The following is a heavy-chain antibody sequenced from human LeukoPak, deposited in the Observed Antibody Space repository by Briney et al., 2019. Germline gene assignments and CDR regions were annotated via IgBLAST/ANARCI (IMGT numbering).Heavy chain of an antibody. CDR1: GFTFSTYE. CDR3: TTYSSIVVGGYFYYYYMDV. Sequence: GGSLRLSFAASGFTFSTYEMPWGRQAPGKGLEWGGRIDSKTASGTTDYGAPVKGTIIISRDDSKNTLYLQMNSLKTEDTGVYHCTTYSSIVVGGYFYYYYMDVWGKGTTVTISS. J-gene: IGHJ6*03. CDR2: IDSKTASGTT. D-gene: IGHD2-2*01. V-gene: IGHV3-15*04.